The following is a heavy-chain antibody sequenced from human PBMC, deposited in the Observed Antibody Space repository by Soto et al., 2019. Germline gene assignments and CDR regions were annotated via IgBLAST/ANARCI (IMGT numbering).Heavy chain of an antibody. Sequence: SVKVACKASGGTVNNYAITWVRQEPGQGLEWLGRIIPIFGSANYAQKFQGRVTITADESTTTAYMELSSLRSEDTAVYYCAKDAGGGGNILTGYHVDEAGWFDPWGQGTLVTVSS. D-gene: IGHD3-9*01. CDR2: IIPIFGSA. J-gene: IGHJ5*02. V-gene: IGHV1-69*13. CDR1: GGTVNNYA. CDR3: AKDAGGGGNILTGYHVDEAGWFDP.